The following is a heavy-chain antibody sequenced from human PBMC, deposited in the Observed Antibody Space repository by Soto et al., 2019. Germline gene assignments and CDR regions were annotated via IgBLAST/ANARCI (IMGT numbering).Heavy chain of an antibody. J-gene: IGHJ5*02. V-gene: IGHV1-3*01. D-gene: IGHD2-15*01. Sequence: ASVKVSCKASGYTFTSYAMHWVRQAPGQRLEWMGWINAGNGNTKCSQKFQGRVTITRDTSASTAYMELSSLRSEDTAVYYCAREVVLVAANPAPWFDPWGQGTLVTVSS. CDR2: INAGNGNT. CDR1: GYTFTSYA. CDR3: AREVVLVAANPAPWFDP.